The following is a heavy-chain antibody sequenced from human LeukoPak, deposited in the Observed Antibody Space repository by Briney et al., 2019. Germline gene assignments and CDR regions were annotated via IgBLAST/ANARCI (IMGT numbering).Heavy chain of an antibody. CDR3: ARDPRDGAYFLDY. CDR2: MWDDGSTQ. V-gene: IGHV3-33*08. D-gene: IGHD4-17*01. CDR1: GFTFNNYW. J-gene: IGHJ4*02. Sequence: GGSLRLSCAASGFTFNNYWMIWVRQAPGKGLEWVGVMWDDGSTQQSGDAVKGRFSISRDKSKNTVYLQMDSLRVEDTAVYYCARDPRDGAYFLDYWGQGTLVTVSS.